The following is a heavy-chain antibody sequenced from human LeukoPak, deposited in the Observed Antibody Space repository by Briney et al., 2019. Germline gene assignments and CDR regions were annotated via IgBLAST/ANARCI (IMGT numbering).Heavy chain of an antibody. Sequence: GGSLRLSCAASGFSFNSNWMSWFGQAPGKGLEWVAHIKPDSSETYYVDSVKGRFTISRDNAEKLVYLRMNSLRAEDTAVYYCATAVSIAGDSWGQGTLVTVSS. CDR3: ATAVSIAGDS. CDR2: IKPDSSET. J-gene: IGHJ5*02. V-gene: IGHV3-7*01. D-gene: IGHD2-21*01. CDR1: GFSFNSNW.